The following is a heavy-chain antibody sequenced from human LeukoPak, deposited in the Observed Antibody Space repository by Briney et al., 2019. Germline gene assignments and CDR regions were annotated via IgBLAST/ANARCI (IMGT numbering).Heavy chain of an antibody. Sequence: SETLSVTCTVTGGYIGSYYWSLIRQPPAPGLEWIGYIYDSGSTNYNPSLKSRVTISVDTSKNQFSLKLSSVTAADTAVYYCACLTTADAFDIWGQGTMVTVSS. CDR3: ACLTTADAFDI. V-gene: IGHV4-59*01. CDR1: GGYIGSYY. CDR2: IYDSGST. J-gene: IGHJ3*02. D-gene: IGHD3-22*01.